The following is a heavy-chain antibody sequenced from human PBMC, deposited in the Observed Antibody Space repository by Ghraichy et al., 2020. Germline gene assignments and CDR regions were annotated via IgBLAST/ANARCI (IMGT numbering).Heavy chain of an antibody. D-gene: IGHD2-2*02. Sequence: ASVKVSCKASGYTFTSYGISWVRQAPGQGLEWMGWISAYNGNTNYAQKLQGRVTMTTDTSTSTAYMELRSLGSDDTAVYYCARANYCSSTSCYTVSPMRDYGMDVWGQGTTVTVSS. CDR3: ARANYCSSTSCYTVSPMRDYGMDV. J-gene: IGHJ6*02. CDR1: GYTFTSYG. CDR2: ISAYNGNT. V-gene: IGHV1-18*01.